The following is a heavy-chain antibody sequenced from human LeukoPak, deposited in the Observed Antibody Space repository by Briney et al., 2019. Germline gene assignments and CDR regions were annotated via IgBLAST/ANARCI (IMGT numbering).Heavy chain of an antibody. CDR2: IIPIFGTA. V-gene: IGHV1-69*06. D-gene: IGHD5-24*01. J-gene: IGHJ4*02. CDR3: AREEEAGFNDY. CDR1: GGTFSSYA. Sequence: SVKVSCKASGGTFSSYAISWVRQAPGQGLEWMGRIIPIFGTANYAQKFQGRVTITADKSTSTAYMEPSSLRSEDTAVYYCAREEEAGFNDYWGQGTLVTVSS.